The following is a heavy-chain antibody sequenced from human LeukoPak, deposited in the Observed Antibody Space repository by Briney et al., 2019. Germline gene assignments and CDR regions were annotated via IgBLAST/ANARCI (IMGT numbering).Heavy chain of an antibody. Sequence: SVKVSCKASGGTFSSYAISWVRQAPGQGLEWMGGIIPIFGTAKYAQKFQGRVTITADESTSTAYMELSSLRSEDTAVYYCASPLRFLEWLDDAFDIWGQGTMVTVSS. V-gene: IGHV1-69*01. CDR2: IIPIFGTA. CDR1: GGTFSSYA. J-gene: IGHJ3*02. D-gene: IGHD3-3*01. CDR3: ASPLRFLEWLDDAFDI.